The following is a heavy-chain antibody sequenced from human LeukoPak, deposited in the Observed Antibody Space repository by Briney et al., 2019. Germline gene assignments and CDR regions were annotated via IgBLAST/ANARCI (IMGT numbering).Heavy chain of an antibody. CDR2: ISYDGSNK. D-gene: IGHD2-15*01. J-gene: IGHJ4*02. CDR3: ARDLLRYCSGGSCQGGDY. V-gene: IGHV3-30-3*01. Sequence: GGSLRLSCAASGFTFSSYAMHWVRQAPGKGLEWVAVISYDGSNKYYADSVKGRFTISRDNSKNTLYLQMNSLRAEDTAVYYCARDLLRYCSGGSCQGGDYWGQGTLVTVSS. CDR1: GFTFSSYA.